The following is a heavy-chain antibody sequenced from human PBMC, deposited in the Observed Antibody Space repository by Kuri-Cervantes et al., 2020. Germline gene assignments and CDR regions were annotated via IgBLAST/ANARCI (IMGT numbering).Heavy chain of an antibody. D-gene: IGHD2-15*01. Sequence: GGSLRLSCAASGFTYSDYYMSWIRQAPGKGLEWVSYISSSGSTIYYADSVKGRFTISRDNAKNSLYLQMNSLRAEDTAVYYCARDGYCSGGSCYTGGYFDYWGQGTLVTVSS. CDR1: GFTYSDYY. CDR3: ARDGYCSGGSCYTGGYFDY. V-gene: IGHV3-11*04. J-gene: IGHJ4*02. CDR2: ISSSGSTI.